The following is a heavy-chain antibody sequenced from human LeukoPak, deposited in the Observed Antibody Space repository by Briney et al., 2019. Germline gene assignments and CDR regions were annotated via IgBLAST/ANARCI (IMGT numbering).Heavy chain of an antibody. D-gene: IGHD2-21*01. CDR3: ATAIWIVVVSPLDY. Sequence: ASVKVSCKVSGYTLTELSMHWVRQAPGKGLEWMGGFDPEDGETIYAQKFQGRVTMTEDTSTDTAYMELSSLRSEDTAVYYCATAIWIVVVSPLDYWGQGTLVTVSS. V-gene: IGHV1-24*01. J-gene: IGHJ4*02. CDR2: FDPEDGET. CDR1: GYTLTELS.